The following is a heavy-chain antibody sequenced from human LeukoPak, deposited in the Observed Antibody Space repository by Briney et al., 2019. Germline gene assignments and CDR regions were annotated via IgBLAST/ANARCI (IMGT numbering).Heavy chain of an antibody. V-gene: IGHV4-59*01. D-gene: IGHD6-19*01. Sequence: PSETLSLTCTVSGGSISSYCWSWIRQAPGKGLEWIGYIYYSGSTNYNPSLKSRVTISVDTSKNQFSLKLSSVTAADTAVYYCARAHSSGPSFDFDYWGQGTLVTVSS. CDR2: IYYSGST. CDR1: GGSISSYC. CDR3: ARAHSSGPSFDFDY. J-gene: IGHJ4*02.